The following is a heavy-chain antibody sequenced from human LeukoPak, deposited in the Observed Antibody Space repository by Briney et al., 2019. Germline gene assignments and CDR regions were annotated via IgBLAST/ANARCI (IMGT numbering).Heavy chain of an antibody. V-gene: IGHV1-2*02. D-gene: IGHD2-2*01. CDR2: INPNSGGT. CDR3: ARALVVVPAWGYYYMDV. J-gene: IGHJ6*03. CDR1: GYTFTGYY. Sequence: ASVKVSCKASGYTFTGYYMHWVRQAPGQGLEWMGWINPNSGGTNYAQKFQGRVTMTRDTSISTAYMELSRLRSDDTAVYYCARALVVVPAWGYYYMDVWGKGTTVTVSS.